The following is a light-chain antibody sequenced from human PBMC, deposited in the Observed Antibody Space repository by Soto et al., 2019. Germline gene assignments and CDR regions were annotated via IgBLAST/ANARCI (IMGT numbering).Light chain of an antibody. CDR2: EVS. J-gene: IGLJ2*01. V-gene: IGLV2-8*01. CDR3: SSYSGSNNPVI. Sequence: QSALTQPPSASGSPGQSVTISCTGTSSDVGGYNYVSWYQQHPGKAPKFLIFEVSRRPSGVPDRFSDSKSGNTASLTVSGLQADDEADYYCSSYSGSNNPVIFGGGPKMTFL. CDR1: SSDVGGYNY.